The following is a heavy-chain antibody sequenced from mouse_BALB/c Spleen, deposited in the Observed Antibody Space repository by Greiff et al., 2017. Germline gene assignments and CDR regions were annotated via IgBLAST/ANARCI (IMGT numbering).Heavy chain of an antibody. Sequence: VKLQQSGADLVKPGASVKLSCKASGYTFTSYYMYWVKQRPGQGLEWIGEINPSNGGTNFNEKFKSKATLTVDKSSSTAYMQLSSLTSEDSAVYYCTRGDSGDYWGQGTTLTVSS. CDR3: TRGDSGDY. CDR2: INPSNGGT. V-gene: IGHV1S81*02. CDR1: GYTFTSYY. D-gene: IGHD3-1*01. J-gene: IGHJ2*01.